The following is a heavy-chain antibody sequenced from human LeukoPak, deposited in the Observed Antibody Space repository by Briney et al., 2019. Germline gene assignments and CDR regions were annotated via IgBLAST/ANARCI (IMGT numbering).Heavy chain of an antibody. V-gene: IGHV3-23*01. CDR1: GFSFSSYG. D-gene: IGHD6-13*01. CDR2: ISGSGGST. Sequence: PGGSLRLSCAASGFSFSSYGMNWVRQAPGKGLEWVSAISGSGGSTYYADSVKGRFTISRDNSKNTLYLQMNSLRAEDTALYYCAKEISSSWYDCFDYWGQGTLVTVSS. CDR3: AKEISSSWYDCFDY. J-gene: IGHJ4*02.